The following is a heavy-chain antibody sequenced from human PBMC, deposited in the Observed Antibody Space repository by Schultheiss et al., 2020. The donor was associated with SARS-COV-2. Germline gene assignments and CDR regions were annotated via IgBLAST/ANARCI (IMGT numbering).Heavy chain of an antibody. V-gene: IGHV3-48*03. Sequence: GGSLRLSCAASGFTFSSYEMNWVRQAPGKGLEWVSYISSSSSTIYYADSVKGRFTISRDNAKNTLYLQMNSLRAEDTAVYYCAKDPYSSSWSGSGYWGQGTLVTVSS. CDR3: AKDPYSSSWSGSGY. J-gene: IGHJ4*02. D-gene: IGHD6-13*01. CDR2: ISSSSSTI. CDR1: GFTFSSYE.